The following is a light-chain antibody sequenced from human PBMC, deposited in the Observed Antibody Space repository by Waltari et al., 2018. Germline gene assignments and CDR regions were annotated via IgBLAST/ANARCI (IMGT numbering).Light chain of an antibody. Sequence: DIVMAQSPDSLAVSLGERATIRCNASQTILSPTNRNSLAWYQQKPGQPPTLLIYWASTRQSGVPDRFSGRGSGTDFNLTIDGLQAEDVAIYYCHQYYTSPNTFGGGTQVEIK. V-gene: IGKV4-1*01. J-gene: IGKJ4*01. CDR2: WAS. CDR1: QTILSPTNRNS. CDR3: HQYYTSPNT.